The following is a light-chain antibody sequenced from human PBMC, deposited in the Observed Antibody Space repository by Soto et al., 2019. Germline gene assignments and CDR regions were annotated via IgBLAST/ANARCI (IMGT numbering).Light chain of an antibody. J-gene: IGKJ1*01. V-gene: IGKV1-5*03. CDR2: KAS. CDR1: QSISTW. Sequence: DIQMTQSPSTLSASVGDRVTITCRASQSISTWLAWYQQKPGKAPKLLIYKASDLHSGVPSSFSGSGSGTEFTLTISGLQPDDFATYYCQQYNSYSTFGQGTKVEIK. CDR3: QQYNSYST.